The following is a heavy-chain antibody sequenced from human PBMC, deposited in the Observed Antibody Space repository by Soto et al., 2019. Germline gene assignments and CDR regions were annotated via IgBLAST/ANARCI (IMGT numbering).Heavy chain of an antibody. CDR1: GGTFSSYA. J-gene: IGHJ4*02. CDR2: IIPIFGTA. Sequence: SVKVSCKASGGTFSSYAISWVRQAPGQGLEWMGGIIPIFGTANYAQKFQGRVAITADESTSTAYMELSSLRSEDTAVYYCARSPVVAATHIDFRGQGTLVTVSS. D-gene: IGHD2-15*01. CDR3: ARSPVVAATHIDF. V-gene: IGHV1-69*13.